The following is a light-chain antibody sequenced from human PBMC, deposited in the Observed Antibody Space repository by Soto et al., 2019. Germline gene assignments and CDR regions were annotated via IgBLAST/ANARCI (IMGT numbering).Light chain of an antibody. V-gene: IGKV3-15*01. J-gene: IGKJ4*01. CDR2: GAS. Sequence: EIVMTQSPATLPVSPGERATLSCRASQSVSSNLARYQQKPGQAPRLLIYGASARATGIPARFSGSGSGTEFTLTISSLQSEDFAVYYCQQYNNWPPLTFGGGTKVEIK. CDR3: QQYNNWPPLT. CDR1: QSVSSN.